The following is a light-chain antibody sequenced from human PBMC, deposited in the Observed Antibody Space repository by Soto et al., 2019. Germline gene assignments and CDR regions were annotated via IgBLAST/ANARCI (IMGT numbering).Light chain of an antibody. V-gene: IGKV3D-20*02. Sequence: EIWLTQSPGTLSLSPGERATLSCGASQSVSSSYLAWYQQKPGQAPRFLIYSASSRATGIPDRFSGSGSGTEFTLTISSLKSEDFAVYYCQQYNDWHPITFGHGTRLEI. CDR2: SAS. CDR1: QSVSSSY. CDR3: QQYNDWHPIT. J-gene: IGKJ5*01.